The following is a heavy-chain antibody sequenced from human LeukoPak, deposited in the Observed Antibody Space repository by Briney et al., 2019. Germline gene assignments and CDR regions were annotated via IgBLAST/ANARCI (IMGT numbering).Heavy chain of an antibody. D-gene: IGHD6-13*01. CDR1: GGSFSGYY. V-gene: IGHV4-34*01. J-gene: IGHJ4*02. CDR3: ARDPIAAAGWD. Sequence: SETLSLTCAVYGGSFSGYYWSWIRQPPGKGLEWIGEINHSGSTNYNPSLKSRVTISVDKSKNQFSLKLSSVTAADTAVYYCARDPIAAAGWDWGQGTLVTVSS. CDR2: INHSGST.